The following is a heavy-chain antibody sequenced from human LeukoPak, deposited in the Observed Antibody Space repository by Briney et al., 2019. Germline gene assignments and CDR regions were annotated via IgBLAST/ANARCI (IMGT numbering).Heavy chain of an antibody. CDR3: TRDHGLDV. CDR1: GFTFSSYW. Sequence: GGSLRLSCAASGFTFSSYWMSWGRQAPGKGLMWVSQINSDGSATSCADPVKGRCTISRDNAKNMLYLEMSSLRVEDTAVYFCTRDHGLDVWGQGTTVTVSS. J-gene: IGHJ6*02. CDR2: INSDGSAT. V-gene: IGHV3-74*01.